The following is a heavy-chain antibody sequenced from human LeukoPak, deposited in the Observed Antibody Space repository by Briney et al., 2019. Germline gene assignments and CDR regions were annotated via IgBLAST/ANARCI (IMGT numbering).Heavy chain of an antibody. J-gene: IGHJ3*02. D-gene: IGHD3-10*01. CDR3: ARILDHYYAFDI. CDR1: GFSLSTSGMC. V-gene: IGHV2-70*11. CDR2: IDWDDDK. Sequence: SGPALVKPTQTLTLTCTFSGFSLSTSGMCVSWIRQPPGKALEWLARIDWDDDKYYSTSLKTRPTISKDTSKNQVVLTMTNMDPVDTATYYCARILDHYYAFDIWGQGTMVTVSS.